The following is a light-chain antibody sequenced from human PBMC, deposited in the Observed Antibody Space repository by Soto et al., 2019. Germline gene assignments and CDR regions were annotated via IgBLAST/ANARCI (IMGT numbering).Light chain of an antibody. CDR3: SSYAGSNKMI. J-gene: IGLJ2*01. V-gene: IGLV2-8*01. CDR2: EVN. Sequence: QSALTQPPSASGSPGQSITISCTGTSTDVGTYNYVSWYQQHPGKAPKLMIYEVNKRPSGVPDRFSGSKSGNTASLTVSGVQAEDEADYYCSSYAGSNKMIFGGGTKLTAL. CDR1: STDVGTYNY.